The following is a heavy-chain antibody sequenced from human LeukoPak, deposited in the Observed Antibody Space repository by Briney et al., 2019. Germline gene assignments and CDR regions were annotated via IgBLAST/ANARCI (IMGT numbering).Heavy chain of an antibody. J-gene: IGHJ4*02. CDR3: ARVWLRHFDY. CDR2: IYYSGST. V-gene: IGHV4-59*12. Sequence: SETLSLTCTVSGGSISSYYWSWLRQPPGKGLEWIGYIYYSGSTNYNPSLKSRVTISVDTSKNQFSLKLSSVTAADTAVYYCARVWLRHFDYWGQGTLVTVSS. CDR1: GGSISSYY. D-gene: IGHD5-12*01.